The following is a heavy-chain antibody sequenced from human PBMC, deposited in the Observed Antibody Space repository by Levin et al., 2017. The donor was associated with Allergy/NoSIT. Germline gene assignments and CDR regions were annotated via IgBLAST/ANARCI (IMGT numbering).Heavy chain of an antibody. J-gene: IGHJ3*02. V-gene: IGHV4-39*01. CDR3: ARLSYSYGTMIVVDPPHAFDS. Sequence: MSSETLSLTCTVSGGSISSSSYYWGWIRQPPGKGLEWIGSIYYSGSTYYNPSLKSRVTISVDTSKNQFSLKLSSVTAADTAVYYCARLSYSYGTMIVVDPPHAFDSWGQGTMVTVSS. CDR1: GGSISSSSYY. D-gene: IGHD3-22*01. CDR2: IYYSGST.